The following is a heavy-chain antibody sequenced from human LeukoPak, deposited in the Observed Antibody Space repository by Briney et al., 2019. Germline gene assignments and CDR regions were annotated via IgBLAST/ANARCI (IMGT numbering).Heavy chain of an antibody. V-gene: IGHV4-39*07. CDR3: AHYDSSGLDAFDI. CDR1: GGSISSSSYY. Sequence: SETLSLTCTVSGGSISSSSYYWGWIRQPPGKGLEWIGSIYYSGSTYDNPSLKSRVTISVDTSKNQFSLKLSSVTTADTAVYYCAHYDSSGLDAFDIWGQGIMVTVS. D-gene: IGHD3-22*01. J-gene: IGHJ3*02. CDR2: IYYSGST.